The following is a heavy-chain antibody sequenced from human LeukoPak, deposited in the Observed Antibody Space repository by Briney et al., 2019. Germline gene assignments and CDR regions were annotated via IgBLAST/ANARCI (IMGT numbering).Heavy chain of an antibody. CDR3: VRNLAVAGTCFDS. CDR1: GFTFSSSA. J-gene: IGHJ4*02. CDR2: ISNNGGYT. V-gene: IGHV3-23*01. D-gene: IGHD6-19*01. Sequence: GGSLRLSCAASGFTFSSSAMSWVRQAPGKGLEWVSAISNNGGYTYYADSVQGRFTISRDNAESSLFLQMNSLRAEDTAVYYCVRNLAVAGTCFDSWGQGTLVTVSS.